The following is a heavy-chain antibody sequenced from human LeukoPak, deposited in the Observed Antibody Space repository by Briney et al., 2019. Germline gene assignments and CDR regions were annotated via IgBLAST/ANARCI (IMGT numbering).Heavy chain of an antibody. V-gene: IGHV4-34*01. D-gene: IGHD3-22*01. CDR3: ARSLTSPYDSSGYYIDAFDI. J-gene: IGHJ3*02. CDR1: GGSFSGYY. CDR2: INHSGST. Sequence: AETLSLTCAVYGGSFSGYYWSWIRQPPGKGLEGSGEINHSGSTNYNPSLKSRVTISVDTSKNQFSLKLSSVTAADTAVYYCARSLTSPYDSSGYYIDAFDIWGQGTMVTVSS.